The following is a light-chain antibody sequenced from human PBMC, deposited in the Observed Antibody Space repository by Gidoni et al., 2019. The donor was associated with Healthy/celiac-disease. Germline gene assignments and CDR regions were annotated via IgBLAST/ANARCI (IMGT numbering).Light chain of an antibody. J-gene: IGKJ2*01. V-gene: IGKV2-28*01. CDR1: QSLLHSNGYNY. CDR2: LGS. Sequence: IVMTQSPLSLPVTPGEPASISCRSGQSLLHSNGYNYLDWYLQKPGQSPQLLIYLGSNRASGVPDRFSGSGSGTDFTLKISRVEAEDVGVYYCMQALQTPLYTFGQGTKLEIK. CDR3: MQALQTPLYT.